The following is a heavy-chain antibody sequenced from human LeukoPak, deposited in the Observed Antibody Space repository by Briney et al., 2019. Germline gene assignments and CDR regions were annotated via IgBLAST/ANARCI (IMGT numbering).Heavy chain of an antibody. J-gene: IGHJ4*02. CDR3: ARHGRQSFDY. CDR1: GGSINGYH. V-gene: IGHV4-59*08. Sequence: SETLSLTCTVSGGSINGYHWSWIRQPPGKRLEWIAYIHYSGDTNYNPSLKSRVTISLDTSRSQFSLKLSSVTAADTAVYYCARHGRQSFDYWGQGILVTVSS. CDR2: IHYSGDT. D-gene: IGHD1-26*01.